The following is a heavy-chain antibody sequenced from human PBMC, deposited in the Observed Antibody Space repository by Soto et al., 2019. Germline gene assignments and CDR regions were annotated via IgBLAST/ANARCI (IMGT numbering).Heavy chain of an antibody. D-gene: IGHD6-19*01. Sequence: EVQLVESGGGLVQPGRSLRLSCAASGFTFDDYAMHWVRQAPGKGLEWVSGISWNSGSIGYADSVKGRFTISRDNAKKSRYLRRNSLRAEDTALYYCAKDVGGRQWLVSAHAFDIWGQGTMVTVSS. V-gene: IGHV3-9*01. J-gene: IGHJ3*02. CDR3: AKDVGGRQWLVSAHAFDI. CDR2: ISWNSGSI. CDR1: GFTFDDYA.